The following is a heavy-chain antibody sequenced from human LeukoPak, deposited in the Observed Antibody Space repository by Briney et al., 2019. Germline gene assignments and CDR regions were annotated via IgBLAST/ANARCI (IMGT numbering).Heavy chain of an antibody. Sequence: GASVKVSCKASGGTFSNYAIGWVRQAPGQGLEWTGGIIPILGTANYAQKFQGRVTITADESTSTAYMELSSLRSEDTAVYYCATKRGYSYGSPHWGQGTLVTVSS. CDR1: GGTFSNYA. CDR2: IIPILGTA. V-gene: IGHV1-69*13. J-gene: IGHJ4*02. D-gene: IGHD5-18*01. CDR3: ATKRGYSYGSPH.